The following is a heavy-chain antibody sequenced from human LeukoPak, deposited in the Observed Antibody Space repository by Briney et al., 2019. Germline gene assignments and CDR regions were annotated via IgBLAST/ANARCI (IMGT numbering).Heavy chain of an antibody. Sequence: ASVKVSCKASGYTFTNYGVSWVRQAPGQGLEWIGWINANNGNINYAQSLQGRVTVTTDTSTSTAYMELRSLRSDDTAVYYCARDIAYNIDYWGQGTLVTVSS. V-gene: IGHV1-18*04. CDR3: ARDIAYNIDY. D-gene: IGHD5-12*01. CDR1: GYTFTNYG. J-gene: IGHJ4*02. CDR2: INANNGNI.